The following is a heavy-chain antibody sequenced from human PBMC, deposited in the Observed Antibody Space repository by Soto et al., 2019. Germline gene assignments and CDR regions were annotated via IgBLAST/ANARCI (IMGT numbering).Heavy chain of an antibody. J-gene: IGHJ4*02. Sequence: EVQLVESGGGLVQPGVPVTLSCARSGFTFSNFCMHWVRRAPGKGLECVSRIDHDGTTDYADSVRGRYTISRDNAENTLCLQMNRLSPEDTAVYYCVRDSHGDYWGQGTLVSVSS. CDR3: VRDSHGDY. V-gene: IGHV3-74*01. CDR2: IDHDGTT. CDR1: GFTFSNFC.